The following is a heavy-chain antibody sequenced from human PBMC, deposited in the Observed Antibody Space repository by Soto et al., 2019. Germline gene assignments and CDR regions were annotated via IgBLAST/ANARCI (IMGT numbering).Heavy chain of an antibody. CDR2: LHSSGGT. Sequence: LSLTCTVSNGSITSGDYFWGWIRQPPGKGLEFIGSLHSSGGTYYSPSLKSRGSISIDKYKNQFSLKVTSVTAGDTAVYFCASVVVGATRQTGSDNWGQGTLVTVSS. V-gene: IGHV4-39*01. D-gene: IGHD2-15*01. CDR3: ASVVVGATRQTGSDN. CDR1: NGSITSGDYF. J-gene: IGHJ4*02.